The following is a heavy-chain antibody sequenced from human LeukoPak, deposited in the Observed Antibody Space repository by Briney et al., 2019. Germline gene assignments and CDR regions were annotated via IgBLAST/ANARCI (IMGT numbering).Heavy chain of an antibody. CDR2: IIPNSGGT. Sequence: ASVKLSCRASGYTFTAYYMHWVRQGPGQGLEWMEWIIPNSGGTNYAHKFQGRITMTRDTSISTAYMELTRLYSDDTAVYYCARLRVVSYYDSSGDLYYFEYWGQGTLVTVSS. CDR3: ARLRVVSYYDSSGDLYYFEY. CDR1: GYTFTAYY. J-gene: IGHJ4*02. V-gene: IGHV1-2*02. D-gene: IGHD3-22*01.